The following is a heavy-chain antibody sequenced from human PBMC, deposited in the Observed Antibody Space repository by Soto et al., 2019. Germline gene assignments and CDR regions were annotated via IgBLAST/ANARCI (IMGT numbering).Heavy chain of an antibody. CDR2: ISAYNGNT. V-gene: IGHV1-18*01. J-gene: IGHJ5*02. CDR1: GFTFSSYG. D-gene: IGHD2-2*01. Sequence: VQLLESGGGLVQPGGSLRLSCAASGFTFSSYGISWVRQAPGQGLEWMGWISAYNGNTNYAQKLQGRVTMTTDTSTSTAYMELRSLRSDDTAVYYCAREAGEVVVPAASMGWFDPWGQGTLVTVSS. CDR3: AREAGEVVVPAASMGWFDP.